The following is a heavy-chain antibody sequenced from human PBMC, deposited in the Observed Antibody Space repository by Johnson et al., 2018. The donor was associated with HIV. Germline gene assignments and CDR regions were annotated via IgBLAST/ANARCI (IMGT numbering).Heavy chain of an antibody. V-gene: IGHV3-30-3*01. Sequence: HVQLVESGGGVVQPGRSLRLSCAASGFTFSSYAMHWVRQAPGKGLEWVAVISYDGSNKYYADSVKGRFTISRDNSKNTLYLQMNSLRAEDTAVYYCASGDDDGFWGRGTLVTVSS. D-gene: IGHD5-12*01. J-gene: IGHJ4*03. CDR3: ASGDDDGF. CDR2: ISYDGSNK. CDR1: GFTFSSYA.